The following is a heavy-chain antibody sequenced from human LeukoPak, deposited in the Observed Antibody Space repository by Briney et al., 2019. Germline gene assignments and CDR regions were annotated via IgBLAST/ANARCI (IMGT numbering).Heavy chain of an antibody. V-gene: IGHV3-23*01. CDR1: GFTFSRLA. J-gene: IGHJ4*02. D-gene: IGHD3-22*01. CDR3: AKDHESDGYPCLDH. Sequence: GGSLRLSCAASGFTFSRLAMTWVRQAPGKGLEWVSTISASAPYYADAVRGRFTISRDNSRNTLSLQMDSLRAEDTAVYFCAKDHESDGYPCLDHWGLGTLVAVSS. CDR2: ISASAP.